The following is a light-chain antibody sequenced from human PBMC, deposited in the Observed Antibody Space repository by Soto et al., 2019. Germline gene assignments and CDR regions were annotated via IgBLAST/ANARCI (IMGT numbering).Light chain of an antibody. J-gene: IGKJ5*01. CDR2: STS. CDR1: RPIGSH. Sequence: FMKNKSPSSLSASVGARVTVTCPARRPIGSHLNWYQQKTGKPPKLLIYSTSNLPSGVPSGVSGSGSGTNFSLTISNLKPEDFATYDCQQSFWATPTFGQGTRLE. CDR3: QQSFWATPT. V-gene: IGKV1-39*01.